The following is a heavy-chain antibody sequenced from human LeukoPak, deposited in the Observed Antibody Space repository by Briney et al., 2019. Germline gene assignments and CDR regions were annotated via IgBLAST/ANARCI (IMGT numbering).Heavy chain of an antibody. V-gene: IGHV3-23*01. CDR1: GFTFSNYG. CDR2: ISGSGAST. J-gene: IGHJ4*02. Sequence: GGSLRLSCAASGFTFSNYGVNWARQAPGKGLEWVSSISGSGASTYYADSVKGRFTISRDNSKNTLYLQMNSLRAEDTAVYYCANLHYDILTGYIYYFDYWGQETLVTVSS. CDR3: ANLHYDILTGYIYYFDY. D-gene: IGHD3-9*01.